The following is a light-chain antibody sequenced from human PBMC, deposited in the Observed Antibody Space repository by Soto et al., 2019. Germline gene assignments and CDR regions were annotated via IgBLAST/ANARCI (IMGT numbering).Light chain of an antibody. CDR1: QSVSRH. Sequence: EIVLTQSPATRSLSPGERATLSCRASQSVSRHLAWYQQKPGQAPRLLISDASNRATGIPARFSGSGSGTDFTLTISSLEPEDFAVYYCQQRNNWPPVTFGGGTKVDIK. CDR3: QQRNNWPPVT. V-gene: IGKV3-11*01. J-gene: IGKJ4*01. CDR2: DAS.